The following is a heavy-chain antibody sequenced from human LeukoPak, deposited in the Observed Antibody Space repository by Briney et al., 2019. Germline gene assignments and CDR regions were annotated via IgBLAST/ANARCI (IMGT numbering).Heavy chain of an antibody. CDR1: GFTFSNYG. CDR3: AKDGYNYSDY. Sequence: GGSLRLSCAASGFTFSNYGMHWVRQAPGKGLEWVAFIRYDGSNKDYADSVKGRFTISRDNSKNTLYLQMNSLRAEDAAVYYCAKDGYNYSDYWGQGTLVTVSS. D-gene: IGHD5-24*01. V-gene: IGHV3-30*02. J-gene: IGHJ4*02. CDR2: IRYDGSNK.